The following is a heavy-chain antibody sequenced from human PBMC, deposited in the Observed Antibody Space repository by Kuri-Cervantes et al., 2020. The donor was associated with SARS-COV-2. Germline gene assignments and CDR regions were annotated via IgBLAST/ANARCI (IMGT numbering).Heavy chain of an antibody. CDR3: ARDSGDWDPDGFDI. D-gene: IGHD2-21*02. CDR1: GYPFTSYD. Sequence: ASVKVSCKASGYPFTSYDINWVRQATGQGPEWMGWMNPYSGNSGSAQKFQGRITLTRITSISTAYMELSSLRFEDAAVYYCARDSGDWDPDGFDIWGQGTMVTVSS. CDR2: MNPYSGNS. J-gene: IGHJ3*02. V-gene: IGHV1-8*01.